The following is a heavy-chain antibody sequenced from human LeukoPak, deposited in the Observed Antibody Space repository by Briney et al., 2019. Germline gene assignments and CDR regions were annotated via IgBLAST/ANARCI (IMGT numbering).Heavy chain of an antibody. Sequence: SETLSLTCTVSGGSISSGDYYWSWIRQPPGKGLEWIGYIYYSGSTCYNPSLKSRVTISVDTSKNQFSLKLSSVTAADTAVYYCARGPPYYGDYSGYNWFDPWGQGTLVTVSS. CDR1: GGSISSGDYY. CDR3: ARGPPYYGDYSGYNWFDP. J-gene: IGHJ5*02. CDR2: IYYSGST. V-gene: IGHV4-30-4*01. D-gene: IGHD4-17*01.